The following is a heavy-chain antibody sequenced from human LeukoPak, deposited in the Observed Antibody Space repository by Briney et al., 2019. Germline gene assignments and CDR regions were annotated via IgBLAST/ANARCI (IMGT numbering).Heavy chain of an antibody. D-gene: IGHD3-22*01. CDR1: GGSISSYY. J-gene: IGHJ3*02. V-gene: IGHV4-59*01. CDR2: IYYSGST. Sequence: SETLSLTCTVSGGSISSYYWSWIRQPPGKGLEWIGYIYYSGSTNYNPSLKSRVTISVDTSKNQFSLKLSSVTAADTAVYYCARDRYDSSGYYALDIWGQGQWSPSLQ. CDR3: ARDRYDSSGYYALDI.